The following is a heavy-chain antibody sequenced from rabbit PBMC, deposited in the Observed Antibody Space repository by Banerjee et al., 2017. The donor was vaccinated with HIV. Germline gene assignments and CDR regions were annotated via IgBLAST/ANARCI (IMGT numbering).Heavy chain of an antibody. V-gene: IGHV1S40*01. Sequence: QSLEESGGGLVQPEGSLALTCKASGFTISSTYYMCWVRQAPGKGLEWIGCISAGSGSAYDASWAKGRFTISKTSSTTVTLQMTSLTAAGTAPYFCARRDYGSSTYHNLWGPGTLVTVS. CDR3: ARRDYGSSTYHNL. CDR1: GFTISSTYY. D-gene: IGHD8-1*01. J-gene: IGHJ4*01. CDR2: ISAGSGSA.